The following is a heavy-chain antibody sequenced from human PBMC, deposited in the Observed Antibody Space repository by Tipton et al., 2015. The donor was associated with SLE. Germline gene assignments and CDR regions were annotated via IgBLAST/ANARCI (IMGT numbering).Heavy chain of an antibody. Sequence: TLSLTCAVSGYSISSGYYWGWIRQPPGKGLEWIGSIYHSGSTYYNPSLKSRVTISVDTSKNQFSLKLSSVTAADTAVYYCARAREEGGYYGMDVWGQGTTVTVSS. V-gene: IGHV4-38-2*01. D-gene: IGHD1-26*01. CDR3: ARAREEGGYYGMDV. J-gene: IGHJ6*02. CDR1: GYSISSGYY. CDR2: IYHSGST.